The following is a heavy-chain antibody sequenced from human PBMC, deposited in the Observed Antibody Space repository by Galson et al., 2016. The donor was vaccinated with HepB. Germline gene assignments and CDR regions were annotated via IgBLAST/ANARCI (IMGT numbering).Heavy chain of an antibody. CDR3: ARGDSSCCNGGKCQNYARDV. Sequence: TLSLTCSVSDGSIRSGNYYWNWIRQPAGKGLQWIGRIYTSGNTNYHPSLRSRVTISVDTSKNQFSLKLNSVTAADTAVYFCARGDSSCCNGGKCQNYARDVGGKGTPVTVSS. J-gene: IGHJ6*04. CDR2: IYTSGNT. D-gene: IGHD2-15*01. V-gene: IGHV4-61*02. CDR1: DGSIRSGNYY.